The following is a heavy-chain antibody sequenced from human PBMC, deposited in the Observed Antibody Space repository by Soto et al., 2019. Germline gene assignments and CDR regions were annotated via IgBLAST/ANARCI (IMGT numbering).Heavy chain of an antibody. J-gene: IGHJ3*02. D-gene: IGHD5-12*01. CDR1: GGSFSGYY. CDR3: ARGKWLRLRAFDI. Sequence: PSETLSLTCAVYGGSFSGYYRSWIRQPPGKGLEWIGEINHSGSTNYNPSLKSRVTISVDTSKNQFSLKLSSVTAADTAVYYCARGKWLRLRAFDIWGQGTMVTVSS. CDR2: INHSGST. V-gene: IGHV4-34*01.